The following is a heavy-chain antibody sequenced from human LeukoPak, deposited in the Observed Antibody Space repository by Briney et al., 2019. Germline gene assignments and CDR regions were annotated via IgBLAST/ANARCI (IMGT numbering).Heavy chain of an antibody. Sequence: SETLSLTCTVSGGSISSYYWSWIRQPPGKGLEWIGYIYYSGSPNYNPSLKSRVTISVDTSKIQCSLKLSSVTAADTAVYYCARGEGIVVRGAFDIWGQGTMVTVSS. V-gene: IGHV4-59*01. CDR3: ARGEGIVVRGAFDI. D-gene: IGHD2-15*01. CDR2: IYYSGSP. J-gene: IGHJ3*02. CDR1: GGSISSYY.